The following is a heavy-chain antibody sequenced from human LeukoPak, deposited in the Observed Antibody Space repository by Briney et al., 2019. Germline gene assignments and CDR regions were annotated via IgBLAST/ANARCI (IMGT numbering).Heavy chain of an antibody. J-gene: IGHJ4*02. Sequence: GGSLRLSCAASGFTFSSYAMGWVRQAPGKGLEWVSSISGSGSSTYYADSVKGRVTISRDSSKDTLYLQMNTLRAEDTALYYCAKAAVPGTKYYFDSWGQGTLVTVSS. CDR3: AKAAVPGTKYYFDS. CDR2: ISGSGSST. D-gene: IGHD2-8*01. CDR1: GFTFSSYA. V-gene: IGHV3-23*01.